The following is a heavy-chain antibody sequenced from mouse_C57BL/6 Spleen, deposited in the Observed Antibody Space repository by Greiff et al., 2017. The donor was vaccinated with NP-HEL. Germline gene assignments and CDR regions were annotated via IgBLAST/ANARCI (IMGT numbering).Heavy chain of an antibody. D-gene: IGHD1-1*01. CDR1: GYTFPSYW. CDR3: ARSDYYGSSHFDY. CDR2: IYPVSGST. V-gene: IGHV1-55*01. Sequence: QVQLQQPGAELVKPGASVKMSCKASGYTFPSYWITWLKQRPGQGLEWIGDIYPVSGSTNYNEKFKSKATLTVDTSSSTAYMQLSSLTSEDSAVYYCARSDYYGSSHFDYWGQGTTLTVSS. J-gene: IGHJ2*01.